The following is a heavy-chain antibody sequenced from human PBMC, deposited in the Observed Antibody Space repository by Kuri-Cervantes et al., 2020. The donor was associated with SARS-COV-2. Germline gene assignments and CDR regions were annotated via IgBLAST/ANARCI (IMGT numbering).Heavy chain of an antibody. Sequence: SETLSPTCTVAGGSISSSSYYWGWILQPPGKGLEWIGSIYYSGSTNYNPSLKSRVTISVDTSKNQFSLKLSSVTAADTAVYCCAREQIVGVSGSWFDPWGQGTLVTVSS. CDR3: AREQIVGVSGSWFDP. CDR2: IYYSGST. CDR1: GGSISSSSYY. V-gene: IGHV4-39*07. D-gene: IGHD1-26*01. J-gene: IGHJ5*02.